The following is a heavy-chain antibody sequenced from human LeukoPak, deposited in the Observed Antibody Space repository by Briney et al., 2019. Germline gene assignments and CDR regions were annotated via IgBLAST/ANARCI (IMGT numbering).Heavy chain of an antibody. CDR2: ISGGGTYI. V-gene: IGHV3-21*04. CDR3: AKDPPEVIYYGMDV. D-gene: IGHD2/OR15-2a*01. J-gene: IGHJ6*02. Sequence: GGSLRLSCVTSGFTFSGHSMNWVRQAPGKGLEWVSSISGGGTYIFYADSVKGRFTISRDDAENSLFLQMNTLRAEDTAVYYCAKDPPEVIYYGMDVWGQGTTVTVSS. CDR1: GFTFSGHS.